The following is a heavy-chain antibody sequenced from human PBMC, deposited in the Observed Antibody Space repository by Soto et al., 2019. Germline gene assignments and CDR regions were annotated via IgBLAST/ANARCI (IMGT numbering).Heavy chain of an antibody. CDR3: ARLRRDGYNWDY. CDR2: IYYSGST. CDR1: GGSISSSSYY. D-gene: IGHD5-12*01. V-gene: IGHV4-39*01. Sequence: SETLAITCTVSGGSISSSSYYWGWIRQPPGKGLEWIGSIYYSGSTYYNPSLKSRVTISVDTSKNQFSLKLSSVTAADTAVYYCARLRRDGYNWDYWGQGTLVTVSS. J-gene: IGHJ4*02.